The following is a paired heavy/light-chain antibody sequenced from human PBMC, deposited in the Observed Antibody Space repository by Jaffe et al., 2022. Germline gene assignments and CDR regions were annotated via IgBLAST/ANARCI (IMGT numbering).Light chain of an antibody. CDR1: QSISRN. CDR3: QQSNNWPRT. Sequence: EIVMTQSPATLSVSPGERATLSCRASQSISRNLHWYQQKPGQAPRLLIYSASTRATGIPDRFSGSGSGTEFTLTISSLQFEDFAIYHCQQSNNWPRTFGQGTKLEIK. V-gene: IGKV3-15*01. CDR2: SAS. J-gene: IGKJ2*01.
Heavy chain of an antibody. V-gene: IGHV3-48*01. CDR2: ITTSSSTI. CDR3: VRDPRYCIDGTCYSFDL. CDR1: GFSFGSHN. J-gene: IGHJ4*02. D-gene: IGHD2-15*01. Sequence: EVQLVESGGGLVQPGGSLRLSCAASGFSFGSHNMNWVRQAPGKGLEWVSHITTSSSTIYYADSVKGRFTISRDNVKNSLYLQMTSLRAEDTAVYYCVRDPRYCIDGTCYSFDLWGQGTLVTVSS.